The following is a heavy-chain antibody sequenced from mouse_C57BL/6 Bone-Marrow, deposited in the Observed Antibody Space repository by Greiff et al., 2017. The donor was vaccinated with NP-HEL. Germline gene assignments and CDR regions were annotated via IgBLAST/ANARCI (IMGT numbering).Heavy chain of an antibody. V-gene: IGHV3-1*01. CDR3: AREGYYYGSSSLAY. Sequence: ESGPGMVKPSQSLSLTCTVTGYSITSGYDWHWIRHFPGNKLEWMGYISYSGSTNYNPSLKSRISITHDTSKNHFFLKLNSVTTEDTATYYCAREGYYYGSSSLAYWGQGTLVTVSA. D-gene: IGHD1-1*01. CDR2: ISYSGST. J-gene: IGHJ3*01. CDR1: GYSITSGYD.